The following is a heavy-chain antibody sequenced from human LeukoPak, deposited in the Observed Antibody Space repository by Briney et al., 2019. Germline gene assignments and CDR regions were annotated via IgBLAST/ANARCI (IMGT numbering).Heavy chain of an antibody. CDR3: ATSYDYYYMDV. V-gene: IGHV3-21*01. CDR2: ITSSSSYI. Sequence: GGSLRLPCAASAFTFSSCCMNWVRQAPGKGLEWVSSITSSSSYIYYADSVKGRFTISRDNAKNSLYLQMNSLRVEDTAVYYCATSYDYYYMDVWGKGTTVTVSS. J-gene: IGHJ6*03. CDR1: AFTFSSCC.